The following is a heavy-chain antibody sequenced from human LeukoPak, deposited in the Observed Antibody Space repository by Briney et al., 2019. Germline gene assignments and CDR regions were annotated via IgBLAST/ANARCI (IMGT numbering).Heavy chain of an antibody. CDR2: IYYSGST. D-gene: IGHD5-18*01. CDR3: ARGQYNYGPYFDY. Sequence: SGALSLTCTDSVGSISSYYSSSVRQPPGKGRWWGGYIYYSGSTKYNTSLKSRVTISVDRSKNQYSLKVSSVTAADTAVYYCARGQYNYGPYFDYWGQGTLVTVSS. J-gene: IGHJ4*02. CDR1: VGSISSYY. V-gene: IGHV4-59*01.